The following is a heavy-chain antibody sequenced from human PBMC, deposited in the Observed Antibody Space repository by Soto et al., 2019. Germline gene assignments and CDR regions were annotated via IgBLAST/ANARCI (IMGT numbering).Heavy chain of an antibody. CDR1: GGSISSYY. V-gene: IGHV4-59*01. CDR3: PREIRRGGVSSSIRFDY. J-gene: IGHJ4*02. CDR2: LYYSGST. Sequence: ETLSLTCTVSGGSISSYYWSWIRQPPGKGLEWIGYLYYSGSTNYNPSLKSRVTISVDTSKNQFSLKVSSVTAADTAVYYCPREIRRGGVSSSIRFDYWGQGTLVTVS. D-gene: IGHD6-13*01.